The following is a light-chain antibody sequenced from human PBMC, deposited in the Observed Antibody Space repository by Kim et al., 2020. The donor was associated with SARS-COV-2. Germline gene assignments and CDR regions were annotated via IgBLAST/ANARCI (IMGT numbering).Light chain of an antibody. CDR1: ESVDSDY. V-gene: IGKV3-20*01. CDR2: GAS. Sequence: ELVLTQSPGTLSLSRGARATLSCRASESVDSDYLAWYQQKPGRAPRLVIYGASFRATGIPDRFSGSGSGTDFTLTITRLEPEDFAVYFCQHYDTSPYTFGQGTKLEIK. J-gene: IGKJ2*01. CDR3: QHYDTSPYT.